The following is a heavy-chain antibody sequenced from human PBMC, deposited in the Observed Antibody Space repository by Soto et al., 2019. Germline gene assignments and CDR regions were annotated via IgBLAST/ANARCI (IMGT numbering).Heavy chain of an antibody. CDR2: IRSKTNNYAT. V-gene: IGHV3-73*01. CDR1: GLTFSDSA. D-gene: IGHD5-18*01. CDR3: VKALDTVMVKDVYYCGMDL. J-gene: IGHJ6*02. Sequence: GGSLRLSCAASGLTFSDSAIHWVRQASGKGLEWVGRIRSKTNNYATTYAASVKGRFTISRDNSKNTLYLQMSSLRREDTAVYYCVKALDTVMVKDVYYCGMDLWGQGTTVTVSS.